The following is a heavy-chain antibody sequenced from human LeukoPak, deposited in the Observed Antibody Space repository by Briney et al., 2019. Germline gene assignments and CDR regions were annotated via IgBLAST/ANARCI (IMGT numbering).Heavy chain of an antibody. V-gene: IGHV4-59*01. CDR2: IYYSGST. CDR1: GGSISSYY. CDR3: ARGRCSGGSCSSYYFDY. D-gene: IGHD2-15*01. J-gene: IGHJ4*02. Sequence: SETLSLTCTVSGGSISSYYWSWIRQPPGKGLEWIGYIYYSGSTNYNPSLKSRVTISVDTSKNQFSLKLSSVTVVDTAIYYCARGRCSGGSCSSYYFDYWGQGTLVTVSS.